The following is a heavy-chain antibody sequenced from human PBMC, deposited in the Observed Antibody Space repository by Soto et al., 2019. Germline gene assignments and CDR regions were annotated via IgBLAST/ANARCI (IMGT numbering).Heavy chain of an antibody. Sequence: VGSLRLSCAASGFTFSSYSMNWIRQAPGKGLEWVSSISSSSSYIYYADSVKGRFTISRDNAKNSLYLQMNSLRAEDTAVYYCARAPSIAAAGTTIDYWGQGTLVTVSS. CDR1: GFTFSSYS. D-gene: IGHD6-13*01. J-gene: IGHJ4*02. CDR3: ARAPSIAAAGTTIDY. V-gene: IGHV3-21*01. CDR2: ISSSSSYI.